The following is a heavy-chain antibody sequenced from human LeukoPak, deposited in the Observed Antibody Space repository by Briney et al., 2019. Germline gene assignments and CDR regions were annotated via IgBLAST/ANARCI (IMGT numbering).Heavy chain of an antibody. V-gene: IGHV3-64*01. J-gene: IGHJ6*03. CDR3: ARVGEGRYYQYYYMDV. CDR1: GFTLSSYA. CDR2: ISKNGGNT. Sequence: GGSLRLSCAASGFTLSSYAMHWVRQAPGKGLEYVSAISKNGGNTYYANSVKGRFSISRDNSKNTLFLQMGSLRTEDMAVYYCARVGEGRYYQYYYMDVWGKGTTVTVSS. D-gene: IGHD1-26*01.